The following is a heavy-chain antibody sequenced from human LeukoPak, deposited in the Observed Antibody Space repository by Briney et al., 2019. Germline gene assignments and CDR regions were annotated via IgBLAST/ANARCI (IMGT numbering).Heavy chain of an antibody. CDR3: ARVSGYSGYDTLDY. D-gene: IGHD5-12*01. V-gene: IGHV3-66*01. J-gene: IGHJ4*02. CDR1: GFTISSNY. Sequence: GGSLRLSCAASGFTISSNYMNWVRQAPGKGLEWVSVISTGGTTYYANSVQGRFTNSRDYSKNTLCLEMNNLRAEDTAVYYCARVSGYSGYDTLDYWGQGTLVTVS. CDR2: ISTGGTT.